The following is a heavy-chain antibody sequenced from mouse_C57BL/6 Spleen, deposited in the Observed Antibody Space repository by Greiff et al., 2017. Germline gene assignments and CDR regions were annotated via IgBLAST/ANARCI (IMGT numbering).Heavy chain of an antibody. Sequence: VQLQQSGAELARPGASVKMSCKASGYTFTSYTMHWVKQRPGQGLEWIGYLNPSSGYTKYNQKFKDKATLTADKSSSTAYMQLSSLTSEDSAVYYCARSYYYGSSYGGDYAMDYWGQGTSVTVSS. CDR3: ARSYYYGSSYGGDYAMDY. V-gene: IGHV1-4*01. J-gene: IGHJ4*01. D-gene: IGHD1-1*01. CDR1: GYTFTSYT. CDR2: LNPSSGYT.